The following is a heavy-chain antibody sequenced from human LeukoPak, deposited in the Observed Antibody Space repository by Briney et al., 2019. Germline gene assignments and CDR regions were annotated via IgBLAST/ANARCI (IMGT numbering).Heavy chain of an antibody. Sequence: GGSLRLSCAASGFTFSSYAMHWVRQAPGKGLEWVAVISYDGSNKYYADSVKGRFTISRDNSKNTLYLQMNSLRADDTAVYYCASLNIAVAGTFDYWGQGTLVTVSS. D-gene: IGHD6-19*01. CDR1: GFTFSSYA. CDR3: ASLNIAVAGTFDY. CDR2: ISYDGSNK. J-gene: IGHJ4*02. V-gene: IGHV3-30-3*01.